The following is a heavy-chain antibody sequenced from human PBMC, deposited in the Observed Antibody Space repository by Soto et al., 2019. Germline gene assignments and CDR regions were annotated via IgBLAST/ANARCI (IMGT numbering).Heavy chain of an antibody. CDR1: GGTFSSYA. Sequence: SVKVSCKASGGTFSSYAISWVRQAPGQGLEWMGGIIPIFGTANYAQKFQGRVTITADESTSTAYMELSSLRSEDTAVHYCARGREEMATTDYYYYGMDVWGQGTTVTVSS. CDR3: ARGREEMATTDYYYYGMDV. J-gene: IGHJ6*02. V-gene: IGHV1-69*13. CDR2: IIPIFGTA. D-gene: IGHD5-12*01.